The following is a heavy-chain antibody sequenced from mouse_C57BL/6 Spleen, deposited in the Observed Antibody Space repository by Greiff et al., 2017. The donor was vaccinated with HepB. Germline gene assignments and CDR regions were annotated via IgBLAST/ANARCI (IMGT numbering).Heavy chain of an antibody. CDR1: GYSITSGYY. CDR2: ISYDGSN. Sequence: EVKLVESGPGLVKPSQSLSLTCSVTGYSITSGYYWNWIRQFPGNKLEWMGYISYDGSNNYNPSLKNRISITRDTSKNQFFLKLNSVTTEDTATYYCASLDSSGYYFDYWGQGTTLTVSS. J-gene: IGHJ2*01. D-gene: IGHD3-2*02. CDR3: ASLDSSGYYFDY. V-gene: IGHV3-6*01.